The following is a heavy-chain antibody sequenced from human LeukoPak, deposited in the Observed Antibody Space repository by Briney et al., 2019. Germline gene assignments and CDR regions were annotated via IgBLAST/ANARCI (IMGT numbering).Heavy chain of an antibody. D-gene: IGHD3-22*01. CDR3: ARDDYYDSSGYYRGVDV. CDR1: GYTFTSYY. Sequence: ASVKVSCKASGYTFTSYYMHWVRQAPGQGLEWVGWINTHIGGTNYAQKFQGRVTMTRDTSIDTAHMELNSLTSDDTAVYYCARDDYYDSSGYYRGVDVWGQGTTVTVSS. J-gene: IGHJ6*02. CDR2: INTHIGGT. V-gene: IGHV1-2*02.